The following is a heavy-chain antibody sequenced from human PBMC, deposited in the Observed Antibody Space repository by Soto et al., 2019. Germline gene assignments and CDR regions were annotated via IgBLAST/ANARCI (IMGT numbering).Heavy chain of an antibody. CDR3: VRGLGLYYFDY. J-gene: IGHJ4*02. D-gene: IGHD1-26*01. CDR2: INAGNGNT. Sequence: QVQLVQSGAEVKKPGASVKVSCKASGYTFTSYAMHWVRQAPGQRLEWMGWINAGNGNTKYSQKFQGRVTITRDTSASTAYMELSSLRSEDTAVYYSVRGLGLYYFDYWGQGTLVTVSS. V-gene: IGHV1-3*01. CDR1: GYTFTSYA.